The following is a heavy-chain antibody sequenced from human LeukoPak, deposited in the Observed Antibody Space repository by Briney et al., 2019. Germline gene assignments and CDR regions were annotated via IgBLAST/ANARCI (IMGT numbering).Heavy chain of an antibody. D-gene: IGHD2-2*01. Sequence: GGSLRLSCAASGFTFDDYGMSWVRQAPGKGLEWVSGINWNGGSTGYADSGKGRFTISRDNAKNSLYLQMNSLRAEDTALYYCARARVPAANYYYYYYMDVWGKGTTVTVSS. CDR2: INWNGGST. CDR3: ARARVPAANYYYYYYMDV. J-gene: IGHJ6*03. CDR1: GFTFDDYG. V-gene: IGHV3-20*04.